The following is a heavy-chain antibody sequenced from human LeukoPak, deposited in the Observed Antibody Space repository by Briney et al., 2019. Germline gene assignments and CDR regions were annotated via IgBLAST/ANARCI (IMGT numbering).Heavy chain of an antibody. V-gene: IGHV1-18*04. CDR3: ARVAYYYGSGRPAQNDY. CDR1: GYTFTDYY. D-gene: IGHD3-10*01. Sequence: ASVKVSCKASGYTFTDYYMHWVRQAPGQGLEWMGWISAYNGNTNYAQKLQGRVTMTTDTSTSTAYMELRSLRSDDTAVYYCARVAYYYGSGRPAQNDYWGQGTLVTVSS. J-gene: IGHJ4*02. CDR2: ISAYNGNT.